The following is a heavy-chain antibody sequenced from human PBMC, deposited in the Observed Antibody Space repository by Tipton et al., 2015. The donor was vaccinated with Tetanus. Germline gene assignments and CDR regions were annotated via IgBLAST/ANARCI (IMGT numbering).Heavy chain of an antibody. CDR2: VWYDGSKQ. Sequence: SLRLSCAASGLIFSSYGIHWVRQAPGKGLEWLALVWYDGSKQYYADSVKGRFTISRDNSKNTVDLQMNNLRDEDTAVYYCARERSLELLGPVDSWGQVTLVAVSS. J-gene: IGHJ4*02. CDR1: GLIFSSYG. CDR3: ARERSLELLGPVDS. D-gene: IGHD3-3*01. V-gene: IGHV3-33*01.